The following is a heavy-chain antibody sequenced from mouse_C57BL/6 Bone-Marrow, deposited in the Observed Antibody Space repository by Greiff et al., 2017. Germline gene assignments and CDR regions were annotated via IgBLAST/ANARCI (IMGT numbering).Heavy chain of an antibody. J-gene: IGHJ1*03. CDR2: ISNGGGST. V-gene: IGHV5-12*01. Sequence: EVKVEESGGGLVQPGGSLKLSCAASGFTFSDYYMYWVRQTPEKRLEWVAYISNGGGSTYYPDTVKGRFTISRDNAKNTLYLQMSRLKSEDTAMYYCARGGDDWYFDVWGTGTTVTVSS. CDR3: ARGGDDWYFDV. CDR1: GFTFSDYY.